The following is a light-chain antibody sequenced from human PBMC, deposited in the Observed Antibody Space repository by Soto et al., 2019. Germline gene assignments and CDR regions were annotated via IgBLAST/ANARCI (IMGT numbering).Light chain of an antibody. Sequence: DIQMTQSPSTLSASVGDRVTLTCRASQGISNYLAWYQQKPGKVPKLLIYAASTLQSGVPSRFSGSGSGTDFTLTISRLQTEYGATYYYQKNNSAPRTFGQGTKVEIK. CDR1: QGISNY. V-gene: IGKV1-27*01. CDR2: AAS. CDR3: QKNNSAPRT. J-gene: IGKJ1*01.